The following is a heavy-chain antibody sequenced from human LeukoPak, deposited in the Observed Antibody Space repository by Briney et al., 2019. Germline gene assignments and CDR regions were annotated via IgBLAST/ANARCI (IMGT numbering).Heavy chain of an antibody. CDR3: ARVGPYYYDSSGYYYDY. CDR2: ISAYNGNT. Sequence: GASVKVSCKASGGTFSSYAISCVRQAPGQGLEWMGWISAYNGNTNYAQMLQGRVTMSTDTSPSTYYMELRILRSDGTAMYYYARVGPYYYDSSGYYYDYWGQGALVTVSS. CDR1: GGTFSSYA. V-gene: IGHV1-18*01. J-gene: IGHJ4*02. D-gene: IGHD3-22*01.